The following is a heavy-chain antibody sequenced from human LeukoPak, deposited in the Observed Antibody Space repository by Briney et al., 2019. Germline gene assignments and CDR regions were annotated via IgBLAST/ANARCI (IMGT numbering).Heavy chain of an antibody. Sequence: ASVKVSCKASGYTFTGYYMHWVREAPGQRLEWMGWINPNSGGTNYAQKFQGRVPMTRDKSISTAYMEVSRLRSDDTAVYYCARSECSGGICFGAFDIWGQGTMVTVSS. CDR3: ARSECSGGICFGAFDI. V-gene: IGHV1-2*02. J-gene: IGHJ3*02. D-gene: IGHD2-15*01. CDR2: INPNSGGT. CDR1: GYTFTGYY.